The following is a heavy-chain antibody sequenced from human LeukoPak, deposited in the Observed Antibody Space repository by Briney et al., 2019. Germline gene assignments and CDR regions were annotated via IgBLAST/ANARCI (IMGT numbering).Heavy chain of an antibody. Sequence: GSLRLSFAASGFPFSSYGTHWVRQAPGKGLEWVAVISYDGSNKYYTDSVKGRFTISRDNSKNTLYLQMNSLRAEDTAVYYCAKGMTTVALDAFDVWGQGTMVTVSS. CDR2: ISYDGSNK. V-gene: IGHV3-30*18. D-gene: IGHD4-23*01. CDR3: AKGMTTVALDAFDV. J-gene: IGHJ3*01. CDR1: GFPFSSYG.